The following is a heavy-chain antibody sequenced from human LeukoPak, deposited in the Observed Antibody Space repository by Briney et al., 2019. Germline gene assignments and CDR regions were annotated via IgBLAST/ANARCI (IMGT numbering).Heavy chain of an antibody. V-gene: IGHV4-59*01. Sequence: SETLSLTCTVSGDSISSYYWNWIRQPPGKGLEWIGYIYYSGSTNYNPSLKSRVTISVDTSKNQFSLKPSSVTAADTAVYYCARGPSKTPDYWGQGTLVTVSS. J-gene: IGHJ4*02. CDR3: ARGPSKTPDY. CDR2: IYYSGST. CDR1: GDSISSYY.